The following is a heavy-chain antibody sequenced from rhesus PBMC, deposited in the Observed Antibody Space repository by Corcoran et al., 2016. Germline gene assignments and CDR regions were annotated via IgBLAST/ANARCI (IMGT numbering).Heavy chain of an antibody. CDR3: ARDPATGYFDF. Sequence: QVQLQESGPGLVKPSETLSLICIVPGVSISATWWSWIRPPPGEGLEWIGEIDGSFGTTNYSPSLKSRVTISKDASRNQLSLKVTSVTAADTAVYYCARDPATGYFDFWGQGVLVPVSS. CDR2: IDGSFGTT. D-gene: IGHD6-31*01. J-gene: IGHJ4*01. V-gene: IGHV4-80*01. CDR1: GVSISATW.